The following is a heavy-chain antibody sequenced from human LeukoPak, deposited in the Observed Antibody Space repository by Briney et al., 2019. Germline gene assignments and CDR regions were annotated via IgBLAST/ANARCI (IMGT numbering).Heavy chain of an antibody. D-gene: IGHD2-2*01. CDR1: GYTFTSYD. Sequence: ASVKVSCKASGYTFTSYDINWVRQATGQGLEWMGWMNPNSGNTGYAQKFQGRVTMTRNTSISTAYMELSSLRSEDTAVYYCARGYCSSTSCYSDHFDPWGQGTLVTVSS. J-gene: IGHJ5*02. CDR3: ARGYCSSTSCYSDHFDP. V-gene: IGHV1-8*01. CDR2: MNPNSGNT.